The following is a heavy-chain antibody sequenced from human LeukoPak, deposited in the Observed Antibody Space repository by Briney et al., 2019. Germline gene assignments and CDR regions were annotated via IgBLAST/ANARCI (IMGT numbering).Heavy chain of an antibody. J-gene: IGHJ6*03. D-gene: IGHD6-13*01. Sequence: TSETLSLTCSVSGDSISMHYWSWLRQPPGKGLEWIGYIDHTGSTNYNPSLNSRVTISRDTSKNHFSLELSSVTAADTAVYFCARGRVSSSSWSSTYYYYFYMDVWGKGTTVTVSS. CDR2: IDHTGST. CDR3: ARGRVSSSSWSSTYYYYFYMDV. V-gene: IGHV4-59*11. CDR1: GDSISMHY.